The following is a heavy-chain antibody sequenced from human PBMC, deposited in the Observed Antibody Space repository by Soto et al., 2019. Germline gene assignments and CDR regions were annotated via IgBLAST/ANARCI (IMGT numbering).Heavy chain of an antibody. CDR1: GYIFTTYW. CDR2: IFPGDSQI. CDR3: ASTLFVMPPDAFNS. Sequence: EVQLVQSEAEVKKPGESLKISCQASGYIFTTYWIGWVRQMSGQGLEWMGIIFPGDSQIRYNPSFEGQVTISVDKSITTAYLQWSSLKASDTAMYYCASTLFVMPPDAFNSWGQGTMVTVSS. V-gene: IGHV5-51*03. D-gene: IGHD3-16*01. J-gene: IGHJ3*02.